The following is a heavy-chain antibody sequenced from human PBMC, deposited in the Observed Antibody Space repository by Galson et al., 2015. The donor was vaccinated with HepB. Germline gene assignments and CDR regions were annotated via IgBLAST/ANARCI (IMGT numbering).Heavy chain of an antibody. CDR3: AKELELRNSYYYYMDV. CDR2: INSGGGT. V-gene: IGHV3-23*01. Sequence: SLRLSCAASGFTFSSFAMSWVRQAPGKGLEWVSAINSGGGTYYADSVKGRFTISRDNSKNTLYLQMNSLRAEDTAVYYCAKELELRNSYYYYMDVWGKGTTVTVSS. D-gene: IGHD1-7*01. J-gene: IGHJ6*03. CDR1: GFTFSSFA.